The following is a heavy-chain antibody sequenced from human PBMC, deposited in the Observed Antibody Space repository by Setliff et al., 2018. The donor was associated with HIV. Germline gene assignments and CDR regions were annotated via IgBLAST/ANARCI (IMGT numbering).Heavy chain of an antibody. CDR2: IYHSGLT. Sequence: SETLSLTCGVSGYSIGSGYYWGWIRQPPGKGLEWIGSIYHSGLTYYNPSLKSRVTISVDSSKNQFSLRLSSVTAADTAVYYCARLRMETLMQHFDYWGQGTLVT. CDR3: ARLRMETLMQHFDY. J-gene: IGHJ4*02. CDR1: GYSIGSGYY. V-gene: IGHV4-38-2*01. D-gene: IGHD2-8*01.